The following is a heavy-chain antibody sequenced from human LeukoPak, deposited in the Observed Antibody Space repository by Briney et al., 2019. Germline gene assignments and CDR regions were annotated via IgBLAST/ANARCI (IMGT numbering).Heavy chain of an antibody. D-gene: IGHD6-13*01. CDR3: ARDWYSSSWSAGYYYYYGMDV. J-gene: IGHJ6*02. Sequence: SETLSLTCTVSGYSLSSGYYWGWIRQPPGKGLEWIGSIYHSGSTYYNPSLKSRVTISVDTSKNQFSLKLSSVTAADTAVYYCARDWYSSSWSAGYYYYYGMDVWGQGTMVTVSS. CDR2: IYHSGST. CDR1: GYSLSSGYY. V-gene: IGHV4-38-2*02.